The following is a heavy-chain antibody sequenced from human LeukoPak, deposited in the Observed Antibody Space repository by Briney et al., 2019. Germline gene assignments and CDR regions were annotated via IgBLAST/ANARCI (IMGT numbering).Heavy chain of an antibody. V-gene: IGHV3-23*01. CDR1: GFTFSSYA. CDR3: AKDPGSITMVRGVTLDV. D-gene: IGHD3-10*01. Sequence: PGGSLRLSCAASGFTFSSYAMSWVRQAPGKGLEWVSAISGSGGSTYYADSVKGRFTISRDNSKNTLYLQMNSLRAEDTAVYYCAKDPGSITMVRGVTLDVWGQGTTVTVSS. CDR2: ISGSGGST. J-gene: IGHJ6*02.